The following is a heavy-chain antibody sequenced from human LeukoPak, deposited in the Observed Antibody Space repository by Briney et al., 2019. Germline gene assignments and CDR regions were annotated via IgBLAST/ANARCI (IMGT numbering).Heavy chain of an antibody. Sequence: SETLSLTWTVSGGSISSYYWSWIRQPAGKGLEWIRRIYTSGSTNYNPSLKSRVTMSVDTSKTQFSLKLSSVTAADTAVYYCARAIPPLGSSFYYYYYMDVWGKGTTVTVSS. D-gene: IGHD7-27*01. CDR1: GGSISSYY. CDR3: ARAIPPLGSSFYYYYYMDV. CDR2: IYTSGST. J-gene: IGHJ6*03. V-gene: IGHV4-4*07.